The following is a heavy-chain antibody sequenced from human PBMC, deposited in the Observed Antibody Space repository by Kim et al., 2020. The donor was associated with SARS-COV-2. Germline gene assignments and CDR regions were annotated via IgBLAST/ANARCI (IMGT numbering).Heavy chain of an antibody. V-gene: IGHV1-2*04. J-gene: IGHJ6*02. CDR1: GYTFTGYY. Sequence: ASVKVSCKASGYTFTGYYMHWVRQAPGQGLEWMGWINPNSGGTNYAQKFQGWVTMTRDTSISTAYMELSRLRSDDTAVYYCARWEETAMAPNYYYYGMDVWGQGTTVTVSS. D-gene: IGHD5-18*01. CDR2: INPNSGGT. CDR3: ARWEETAMAPNYYYYGMDV.